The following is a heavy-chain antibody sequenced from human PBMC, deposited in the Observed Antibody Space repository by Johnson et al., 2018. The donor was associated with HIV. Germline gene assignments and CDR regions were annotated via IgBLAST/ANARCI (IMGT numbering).Heavy chain of an antibody. CDR1: GFTFSSYD. J-gene: IGHJ3*02. V-gene: IGHV3-13*01. Sequence: QLVESGGGVVQPGRSLRLSCAASGFTFSSYDMHWVRQATGKGLEWVSGIGSAGDTYYPGSVKGRFPISRETAKNSLYLQMNSLRAEDTAVYYCAAPRWLRSSSKTSEGEGGAFDIWGQGTMVTVSS. CDR2: IGSAGDT. D-gene: IGHD6-6*01. CDR3: AAPRWLRSSSKTSEGEGGAFDI.